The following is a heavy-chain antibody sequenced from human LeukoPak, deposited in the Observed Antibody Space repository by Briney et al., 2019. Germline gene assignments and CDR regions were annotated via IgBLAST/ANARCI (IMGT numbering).Heavy chain of an antibody. J-gene: IGHJ6*02. D-gene: IGHD6-19*01. CDR1: GFTFSSYE. CDR3: ARDGIAVAGRDYYYYYGMDV. CDR2: ISSSGSTI. V-gene: IGHV3-48*03. Sequence: PGGSLRLSCAASGFTFSSYEMNWVRQAPGKGLEWVSYISSSGSTIYYADSVKGRFTISRDNAKNSLYLQMNSLRAEDTAVYYCARDGIAVAGRDYYYYYGMDVWGQGTTVTVSS.